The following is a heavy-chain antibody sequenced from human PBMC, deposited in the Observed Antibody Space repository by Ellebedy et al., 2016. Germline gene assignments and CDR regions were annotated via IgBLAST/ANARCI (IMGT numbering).Heavy chain of an antibody. J-gene: IGHJ4*02. V-gene: IGHV3-21*01. D-gene: IGHD1-26*01. CDR1: GFTFSSYS. Sequence: GGSLRLSCAASGFTFSSYSMNWVRQAPGKGLEWVSSISSSSTYIYYADSVKGRFTISRDNAKNSLYLQMNSLRAEDTAVYYCARDWELPISDYWGQGTLVTVSS. CDR2: ISSSSTYI. CDR3: ARDWELPISDY.